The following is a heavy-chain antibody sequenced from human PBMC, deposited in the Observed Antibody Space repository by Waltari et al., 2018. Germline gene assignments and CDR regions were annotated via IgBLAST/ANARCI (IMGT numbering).Heavy chain of an antibody. V-gene: IGHV3-7*01. CDR2: MNQDGRQK. D-gene: IGHD6-19*01. Sequence: EVQLVQSGGGLVQPGESLRLSCAASGFTFSHSWMSWVRQAPGKGLEFVANMNQDGRQKNYVGFGKGRFTISRDNAKNSLYLQMNSLRAEDTAFYYCARDPGYSSFDYWGQGTLVTVSS. CDR3: ARDPGYSSFDY. J-gene: IGHJ4*02. CDR1: GFTFSHSW.